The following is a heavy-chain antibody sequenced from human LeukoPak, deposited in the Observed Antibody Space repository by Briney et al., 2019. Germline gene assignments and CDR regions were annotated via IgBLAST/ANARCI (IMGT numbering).Heavy chain of an antibody. D-gene: IGHD1-26*01. J-gene: IGHJ3*02. V-gene: IGHV3-7*03. CDR3: AIDRDGSLTPSAFDI. CDR2: IKQDGSEQ. Sequence: GGSLRLSCAASGFTFSHYYMSWVRKAPGKGREWVANIKQDGSEQFYLDSVKGRFTISRDNAKNALYLQMHSLRVEDTAVYYCAIDRDGSLTPSAFDIWGHGTMVTVSS. CDR1: GFTFSHYY.